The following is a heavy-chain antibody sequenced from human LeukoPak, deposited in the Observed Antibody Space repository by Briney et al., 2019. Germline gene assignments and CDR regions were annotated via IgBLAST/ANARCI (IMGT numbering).Heavy chain of an antibody. CDR3: ASDSGSYYGVDH. CDR1: GFTFSSYS. CDR2: ISSSSSYI. J-gene: IGHJ4*02. D-gene: IGHD1-26*01. V-gene: IGHV3-21*01. Sequence: GGSLRLSCAASGFTFSSYSMNWVRQAPGKGLEWVSSISSSSSYIYYADSVKGRFTISRDNAKNSLYLQMNSLRAEDTAVYYCASDSGSYYGVDHWGQGTLVTVSS.